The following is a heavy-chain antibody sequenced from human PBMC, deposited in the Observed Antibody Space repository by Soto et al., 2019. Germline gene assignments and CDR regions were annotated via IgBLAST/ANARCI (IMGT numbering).Heavy chain of an antibody. D-gene: IGHD6-13*01. CDR2: IRSKAKSYAT. V-gene: IGHV3-73*01. Sequence: GGSLRLSCAASGFTFSGSAMHWVRQASGKGLEWVGRIRSKAKSYATAYAASVKGRFTISRDDSKNTAYLQMNSLKTEDTAVYYCTRHTDDSSSWTTIDYWGQGTLVTVSS. CDR1: GFTFSGSA. J-gene: IGHJ4*02. CDR3: TRHTDDSSSWTTIDY.